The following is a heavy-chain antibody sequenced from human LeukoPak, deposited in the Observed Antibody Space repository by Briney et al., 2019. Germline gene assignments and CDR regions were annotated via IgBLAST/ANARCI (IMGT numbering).Heavy chain of an antibody. CDR3: ARDRIYSSSRGGDLYWYFDL. V-gene: IGHV3-53*01. D-gene: IGHD6-6*01. Sequence: GGSLRLSCAASGFTVSSNYMSWVRQAPGKGLEWVSVIYSGGSTYYADSVKGRFTISRDNSKNTLYLQMNSLRAEDTAVYYCARDRIYSSSRGGDLYWYFDLWGRGTLVTVSS. J-gene: IGHJ2*01. CDR2: IYSGGST. CDR1: GFTVSSNY.